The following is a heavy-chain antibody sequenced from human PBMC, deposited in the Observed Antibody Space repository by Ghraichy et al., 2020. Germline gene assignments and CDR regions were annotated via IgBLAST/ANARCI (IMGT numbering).Heavy chain of an antibody. V-gene: IGHV4-39*01. Sequence: SETLSLTCTVSGGSISSYSDYWGWLRQPPGKGPEWIGSIYNSVSTHYNPSLKSRVTISIDTSKDQFSLRLTSVTAADTAIYYCARNKTGNLSGWFDPWGQGSLVSVSS. D-gene: IGHD1-14*01. CDR3: ARNKTGNLSGWFDP. CDR1: GGSISSYSDY. J-gene: IGHJ5*02. CDR2: IYNSVST.